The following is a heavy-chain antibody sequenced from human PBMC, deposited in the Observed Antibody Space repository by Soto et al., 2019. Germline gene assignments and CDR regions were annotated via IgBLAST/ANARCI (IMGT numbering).Heavy chain of an antibody. CDR1: GGSISSGGYY. CDR3: ARERRVPRYYYYGMDV. Sequence: QVQLQESGPGLVKPSQTLSLTCTVSGGSISSGGYYWSWIRQHPGKGLEWIGYIYYSGSTYYNPSLKSRVTISVDTSKNQFSLKLSSVTAADTAVYYCARERRVPRYYYYGMDVWGQGTTVTVSS. CDR2: IYYSGST. V-gene: IGHV4-31*03. D-gene: IGHD1-1*01. J-gene: IGHJ6*02.